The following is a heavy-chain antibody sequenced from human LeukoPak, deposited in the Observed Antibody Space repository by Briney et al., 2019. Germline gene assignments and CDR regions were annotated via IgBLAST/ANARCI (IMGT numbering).Heavy chain of an antibody. D-gene: IGHD2-15*01. CDR1: GFTFSSFA. CDR3: AKDWHLGYCSGGSCYDPGY. Sequence: GGSLRLSCAASGFTFSSFALHWVRQAPGKGLQWVAAISYDGNNKYYADSVKGRFTISRDNSKNTLYLQMNNLRAEDTAVYYCAKDWHLGYCSGGSCYDPGYWGQGTLVTVSS. V-gene: IGHV3-30*07. CDR2: ISYDGNNK. J-gene: IGHJ4*02.